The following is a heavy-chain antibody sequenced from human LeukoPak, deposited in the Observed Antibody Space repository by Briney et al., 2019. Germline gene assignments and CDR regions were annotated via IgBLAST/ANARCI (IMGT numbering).Heavy chain of an antibody. V-gene: IGHV3-74*01. Sequence: GGSLRLSCAASGFTFSSYWMHWVRQAPGKGLVWVSRINSDGSSTSYADSVKGRFTISRDNSKNTLYLQMNSLRAEDTAVYYCAKDPPLYSSRGLFHYGGQEPLVTVPS. J-gene: IGHJ4*02. D-gene: IGHD6-19*01. CDR1: GFTFSSYW. CDR3: AKDPPLYSSRGLFHY. CDR2: INSDGSST.